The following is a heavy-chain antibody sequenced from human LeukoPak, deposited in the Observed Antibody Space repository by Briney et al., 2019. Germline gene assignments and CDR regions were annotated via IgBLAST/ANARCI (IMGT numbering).Heavy chain of an antibody. CDR1: GLTFSSYA. J-gene: IGHJ4*02. CDR3: AKELRRGAWDKYYFDY. Sequence: GGSLRLSCAASGLTFSSYAMSWVRQAPGKGLEWVSAISGSGGSTYYADSVKGRFTISRDNSKNTLYLQMNSLRAEDTAVYYCAKELRRGAWDKYYFDYWGQGTLVTVSS. D-gene: IGHD1-26*01. CDR2: ISGSGGST. V-gene: IGHV3-23*01.